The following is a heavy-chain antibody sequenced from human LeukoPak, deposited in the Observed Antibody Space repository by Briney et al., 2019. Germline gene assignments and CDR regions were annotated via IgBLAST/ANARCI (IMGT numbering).Heavy chain of an antibody. V-gene: IGHV1-18*01. CDR2: ISAYNGNT. Sequence: ASVKVSCMASGYTFTSYGISWVRQAPGQGLEWMGWISAYNGNTNYAQKLQGRVTMTTDTSTSTAYMELRSLRSDDTAVYYCARDPDRYSYGDALFDYWGQGTLVTVSS. CDR3: ARDPDRYSYGDALFDY. D-gene: IGHD5-18*01. CDR1: GYTFTSYG. J-gene: IGHJ4*02.